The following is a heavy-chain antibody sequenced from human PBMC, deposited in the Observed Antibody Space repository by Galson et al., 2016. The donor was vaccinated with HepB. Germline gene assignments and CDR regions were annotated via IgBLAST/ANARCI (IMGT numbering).Heavy chain of an antibody. J-gene: IGHJ5*02. CDR3: ARVTPPCWFDP. CDR2: IYSGGIT. CDR1: AFTVSGTY. Sequence: SLRLSCAASAFTVSGTYMTWVRQSPGKGLEWVSLIYSGGITYYADSVKGRFSISRDISKNLLYLQMNSLRAEDTVVYYCARVTPPCWFDPWGQGTLVTVSS. V-gene: IGHV3-66*01.